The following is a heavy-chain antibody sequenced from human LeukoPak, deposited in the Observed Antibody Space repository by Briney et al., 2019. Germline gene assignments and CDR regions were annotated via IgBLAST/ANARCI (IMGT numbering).Heavy chain of an antibody. CDR1: GGSISSSSYY. CDR2: IYYSGST. D-gene: IGHD2-15*01. CDR3: ARDLAPGRPYYYMDV. J-gene: IGHJ6*03. Sequence: SETLSLTCTVSGGSISSSSYYWGWIRQPPGKGLEWIGSIYYSGSTYYNPSLKSRVTISVDTSKNRFSLKLSSVTAADTAVYYCARDLAPGRPYYYMDVWGKGTTVTISS. V-gene: IGHV4-39*07.